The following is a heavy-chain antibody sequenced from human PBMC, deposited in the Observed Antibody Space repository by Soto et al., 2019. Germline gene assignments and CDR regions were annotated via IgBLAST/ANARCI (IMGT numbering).Heavy chain of an antibody. CDR1: GFTFSSYW. CDR2: INSDGSST. CDR3: AIARAIAAAGISWFDP. J-gene: IGHJ5*02. D-gene: IGHD6-13*01. V-gene: IGHV3-74*01. Sequence: EVQLVESGGGLVQPGGSLRLSCAASGFTFSSYWMHWVRQAPGKGLVWVSRINSDGSSTSYADSVKGRFTISRDNAKNTLYLQMNSLRAEYTAVHYCAIARAIAAAGISWFDPWGQGTLVTVSS.